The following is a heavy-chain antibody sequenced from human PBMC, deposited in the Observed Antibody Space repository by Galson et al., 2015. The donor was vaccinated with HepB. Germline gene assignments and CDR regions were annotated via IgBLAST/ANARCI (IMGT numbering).Heavy chain of an antibody. D-gene: IGHD6-19*01. CDR1: GNSFAGYW. V-gene: IGHV5-51*01. CDR2: IYPDDSDT. Sequence: QSGAEVKKPGESLKISCKGSGNSFAGYWVGWVRQMPGKGLEWMGIIYPDDSDTRYSPSFQGQVTISADKSITTAYLQWSSLKASDTAMYYCARLIVVAGPVVYWGQGTLVTVSS. J-gene: IGHJ4*02. CDR3: ARLIVVAGPVVY.